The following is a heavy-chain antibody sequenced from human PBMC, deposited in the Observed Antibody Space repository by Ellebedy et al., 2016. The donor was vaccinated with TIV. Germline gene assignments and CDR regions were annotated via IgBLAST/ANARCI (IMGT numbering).Heavy chain of an antibody. CDR3: AKEWEGREVPYYFDS. D-gene: IGHD1-26*01. V-gene: IGHV3-30*02. CDR2: IRSDRSNK. Sequence: GESLKISCAASGFSFSSSAMHWVRQAPGTGLEWVAFIRSDRSNKYFAGSVEGRFSISRDNPRNTRYLQMNSLGPEDTAVYYCAKEWEGREVPYYFDSWGQGTLVTVSS. CDR1: GFSFSSSA. J-gene: IGHJ4*02.